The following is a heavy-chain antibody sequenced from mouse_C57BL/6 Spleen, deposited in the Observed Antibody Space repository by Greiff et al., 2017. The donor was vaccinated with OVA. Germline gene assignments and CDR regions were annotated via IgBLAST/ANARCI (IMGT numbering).Heavy chain of an antibody. J-gene: IGHJ2*01. V-gene: IGHV1-80*01. D-gene: IGHD2-4*01. CDR2: IYPGDGDT. CDR3: ARLEDYDVYY. Sequence: QVQLKESGAELVKPGASVKISCKASGYAFSSYWMNWVKQRPGKGLEWIGQIYPGDGDTNYNGKFKGKATLTADKSSSTAYMQLSSLTSEDSAVYFCARLEDYDVYYWGQGTTLTVSS. CDR1: GYAFSSYW.